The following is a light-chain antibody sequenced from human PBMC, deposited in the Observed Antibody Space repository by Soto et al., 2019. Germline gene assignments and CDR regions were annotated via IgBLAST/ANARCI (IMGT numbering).Light chain of an antibody. CDR2: GAS. Sequence: ETVLTQSPGTLSLSPGERASLSFRASQSVSSSYLACYQQKPGQAPRLLIYGASSRATGIPDRFSGSGSGTDFTLTISRLEPEDFAVYYCQQYGSSPGTFGQGTKVDI. CDR1: QSVSSSY. V-gene: IGKV3-20*01. CDR3: QQYGSSPGT. J-gene: IGKJ1*01.